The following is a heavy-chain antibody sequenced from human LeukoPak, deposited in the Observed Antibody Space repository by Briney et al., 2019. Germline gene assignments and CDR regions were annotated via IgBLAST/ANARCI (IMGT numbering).Heavy chain of an antibody. J-gene: IGHJ4*02. D-gene: IGHD6-13*01. Sequence: GRSLRLPCAASGFTFSSYAMHWVRQAPGKGLEWVAVISYDGNNKYYADSVKGRFTISGDNSKNTLYVQMNSLISEDTAVYYCARDGRGIAAAGYYWGQGTLVTVSS. CDR3: ARDGRGIAAAGYY. CDR2: ISYDGNNK. V-gene: IGHV3-30-3*01. CDR1: GFTFSSYA.